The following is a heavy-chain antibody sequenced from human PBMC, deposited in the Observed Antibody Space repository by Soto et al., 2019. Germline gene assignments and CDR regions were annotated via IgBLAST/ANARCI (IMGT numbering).Heavy chain of an antibody. CDR1: GFTFSSYA. J-gene: IGHJ6*02. CDR2: ISGSDGSST. Sequence: HPGGSLRLSCAASGFTFSSYAMNWVRQAPGKGLEWVSVISGSDGSSTSYADSVKGRFTISRDNAKNTLYLQMNSLRAEDTAVYYCARGLLHYDILTGYTPPLVWGQGTTVTVSS. D-gene: IGHD3-9*01. V-gene: IGHV3-74*01. CDR3: ARGLLHYDILTGYTPPLV.